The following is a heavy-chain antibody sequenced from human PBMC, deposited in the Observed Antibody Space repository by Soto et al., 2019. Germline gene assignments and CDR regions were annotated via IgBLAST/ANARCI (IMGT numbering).Heavy chain of an antibody. Sequence: QVQLVESGGGVVQPGRSLRLSCAASGFTFSSYGMHWVRQAPGKGLEWVAVISYDGSNKYYADSVKGRFTISRDNSKNTLYLQMNSLSAEDRAVYYCAPWFGAFDYWGQGTLVTVSS. J-gene: IGHJ4*02. CDR2: ISYDGSNK. V-gene: IGHV3-30*03. D-gene: IGHD3-10*01. CDR1: GFTFSSYG. CDR3: APWFGAFDY.